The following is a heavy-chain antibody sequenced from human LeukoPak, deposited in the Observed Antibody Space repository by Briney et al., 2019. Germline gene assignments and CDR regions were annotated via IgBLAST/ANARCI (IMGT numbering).Heavy chain of an antibody. CDR3: ASQRGGFGGNYYYYMDV. D-gene: IGHD3-10*01. CDR1: GFTFSSSV. J-gene: IGHJ6*03. Sequence: GKSLRLSCAASGFTFSSSVMHWVRQAPGQGLEWVALIWYDGSTKHYAGSVKGRFTSSRDNSNNTLFLQMSSLRAEDTAVYYCASQRGGFGGNYYYYMDVWGKGTTVIVSS. V-gene: IGHV3-33*01. CDR2: IWYDGSTK.